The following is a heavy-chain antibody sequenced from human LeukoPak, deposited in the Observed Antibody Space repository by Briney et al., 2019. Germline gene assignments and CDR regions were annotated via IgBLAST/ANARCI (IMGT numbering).Heavy chain of an antibody. V-gene: IGHV3-74*01. D-gene: IGHD2-15*01. CDR3: AVSYYCRGSACYSGLDY. J-gene: IGHJ4*02. CDR2: INSDGFST. Sequence: GGSLRLSCAASGFTFSSYWMHWVRQTPGKGLVWVSRINSDGFSTTYADFVKGRFTISRDNAKNTLYLQMTSLRVEDTAVYYCAVSYYCRGSACYSGLDYWGQGTLVTVSS. CDR1: GFTFSSYW.